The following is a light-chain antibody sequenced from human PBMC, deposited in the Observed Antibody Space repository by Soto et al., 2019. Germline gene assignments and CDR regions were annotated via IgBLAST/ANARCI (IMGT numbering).Light chain of an antibody. CDR3: CSSVGSPNWV. J-gene: IGLJ3*02. CDR2: EVN. CDR1: SSDVGSCNC. V-gene: IGLV2-23*02. Sequence: QSALTQPASVSESPGQSITISCTGTSSDVGSCNCVSWYQQHPGKAPTLMIYEVNKRPSGISNRFSGSKSGNTASLKISGLQAEDEGDYYCCSSVGSPNWVFGGGTKVTVL.